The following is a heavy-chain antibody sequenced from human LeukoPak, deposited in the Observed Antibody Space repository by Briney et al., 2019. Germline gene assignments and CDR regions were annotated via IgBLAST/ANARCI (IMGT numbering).Heavy chain of an antibody. V-gene: IGHV3-23*01. Sequence: GGSLTLSCAASAFTSSSSAMSWVRQAPGKGLELVSAISSSARSTYYADSVKGRFTISRDNSKNTLYLQMNSLRAEDKAVYYCAKVDSSGLGPWGQGTLVTVSS. CDR1: AFTSSSSA. D-gene: IGHD6-19*01. J-gene: IGHJ5*02. CDR2: ISSSARST. CDR3: AKVDSSGLGP.